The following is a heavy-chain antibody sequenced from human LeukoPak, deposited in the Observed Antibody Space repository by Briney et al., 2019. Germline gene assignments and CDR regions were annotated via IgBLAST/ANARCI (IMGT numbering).Heavy chain of an antibody. CDR1: GFTFSSYA. V-gene: IGHV3-30-3*01. J-gene: IGHJ4*02. CDR3: ARCYSSGWSYYVDY. CDR2: ISYDGSNK. D-gene: IGHD6-19*01. Sequence: GGSLRLSCAASGFTFSSYAMHWVRQAPGKGLEWVAVISYDGSNKYYADSVKGRFTISRDNSKNTLYLQMNSLRAEDTAVYYCARCYSSGWSYYVDYWGQGTLVTVSS.